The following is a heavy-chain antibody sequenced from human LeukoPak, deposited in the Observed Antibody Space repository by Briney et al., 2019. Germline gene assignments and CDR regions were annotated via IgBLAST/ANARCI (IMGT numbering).Heavy chain of an antibody. CDR2: IYSGGST. D-gene: IGHD3-16*01. Sequence: GGSLRLSCTASGFTVSSNYMNWVRQAPGKGREWVSIIYSGGSTYYADSVKGRFTISRDNSKNTLYLQMNSLRVEDTAVYYCARTDYSHFDYWGQGTLVTVSS. CDR1: GFTVSSNY. V-gene: IGHV3-66*02. CDR3: ARTDYSHFDY. J-gene: IGHJ4*02.